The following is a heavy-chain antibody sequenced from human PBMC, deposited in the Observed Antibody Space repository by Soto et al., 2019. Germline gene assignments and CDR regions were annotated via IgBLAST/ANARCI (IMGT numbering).Heavy chain of an antibody. CDR1: GYTFINFD. D-gene: IGHD6-13*01. V-gene: IGHV1-8*02. CDR3: ARMASAGTLNWFDP. Sequence: GASVKVSCKASGYTFINFDISWVRQAAGQGLEWLGWMNPGSGKTGYASKFQGRVAMTRDASTGTSHLELSSLTSDDTDVNYCARMASAGTLNWFDPWGQGTLVTVSS. CDR2: MNPGSGKT. J-gene: IGHJ5*02.